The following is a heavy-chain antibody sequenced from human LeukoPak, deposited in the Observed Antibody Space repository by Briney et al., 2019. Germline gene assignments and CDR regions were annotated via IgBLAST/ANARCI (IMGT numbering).Heavy chain of an antibody. CDR2: ISSSSSYI. CDR3: ARSRGYSNYDFDY. J-gene: IGHJ4*02. Sequence: GGSLRLSCAASGFTFSSYSMIWVRQAPGKGLEWVSSISSSSSYIYYADSVTGRFTISRDNAKNSLYLQMNSLRAEDTAVYYCARSRGYSNYDFDYWGQGTLVTVSS. D-gene: IGHD4-4*01. V-gene: IGHV3-21*01. CDR1: GFTFSSYS.